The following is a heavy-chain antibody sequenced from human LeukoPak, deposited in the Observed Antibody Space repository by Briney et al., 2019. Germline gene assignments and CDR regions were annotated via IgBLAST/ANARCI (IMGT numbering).Heavy chain of an antibody. D-gene: IGHD3-22*01. J-gene: IGHJ4*02. CDR3: AREGFYSDSSGYYVFDS. Sequence: PSETLSLTCTVSGGSISSSSPYWGWIRQPPGKGLEWIGSIYYGGSLYYIPSLKSRVTISVDTSKNQFSLKLSSVTAADTAVYYCAREGFYSDSSGYYVFDSWGQGTLVTVSS. V-gene: IGHV4-39*07. CDR1: GGSISSSSPY. CDR2: IYYGGSL.